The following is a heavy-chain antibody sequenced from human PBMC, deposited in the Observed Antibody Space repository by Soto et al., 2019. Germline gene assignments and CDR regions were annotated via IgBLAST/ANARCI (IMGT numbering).Heavy chain of an antibody. CDR3: VRRRGSRYGRADY. Sequence: SETLSLTCTVSGGSISSSTYYWGWIRQPPGKGLEWIGSIYYSGSTFYNPSLESRVTISVDTAKNQFSLTLSSVTAADTAVYHCVRRRGSRYGRADYWGQGTLVTVSS. V-gene: IGHV4-39*01. D-gene: IGHD3-16*01. CDR2: IYYSGST. J-gene: IGHJ4*02. CDR1: GGSISSSTYY.